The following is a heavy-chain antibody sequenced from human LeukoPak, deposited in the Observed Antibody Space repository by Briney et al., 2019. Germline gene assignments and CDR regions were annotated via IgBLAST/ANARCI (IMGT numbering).Heavy chain of an antibody. V-gene: IGHV3-33*01. J-gene: IGHJ6*02. CDR1: GFTFSSYG. Sequence: GGSLRLSCAASGFTFSSYGMHWARQAPGKGLEWVAVIWYDGSNKYYADSVKGRFTISRDNSKNTLYLQMNSLRAEDTAVYYCASERGVCSSTSCYVGYYGMDVWGQGTTVTVSS. CDR3: ASERGVCSSTSCYVGYYGMDV. CDR2: IWYDGSNK. D-gene: IGHD2-2*01.